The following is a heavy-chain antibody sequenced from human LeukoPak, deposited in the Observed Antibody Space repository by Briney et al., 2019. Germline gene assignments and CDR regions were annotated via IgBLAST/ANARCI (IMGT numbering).Heavy chain of an antibody. V-gene: IGHV3-30*02. CDR2: IRYDGSNK. J-gene: IGHJ4*02. CDR3: AKGLYQLLSKGDYFDY. CDR1: GFTFSSYG. Sequence: GGSLRFSCAASGFTFSSYGMHWVRQAPGKGLEWVAFIRYDGSNKYYADSVKGRFTISRDNSKNTLYLQMNSLRAEDTAVYYCAKGLYQLLSKGDYFDYWGQGTLVTVSS. D-gene: IGHD2-2*01.